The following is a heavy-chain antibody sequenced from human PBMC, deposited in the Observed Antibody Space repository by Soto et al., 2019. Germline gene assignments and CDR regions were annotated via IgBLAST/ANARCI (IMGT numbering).Heavy chain of an antibody. CDR2: ISGSGGST. V-gene: IGHV3-23*01. Sequence: GGSLRLSCAASGFTFSSYAMSWVRQAPGKGLEWVSAISGSGGSTYYADSVKGRFTISRDNSKNTLYLQMNSLRAEDTAVYYCAKDVNWNYHEGGSGFDYWGQGTLVTVSS. D-gene: IGHD1-7*01. J-gene: IGHJ4*02. CDR1: GFTFSSYA. CDR3: AKDVNWNYHEGGSGFDY.